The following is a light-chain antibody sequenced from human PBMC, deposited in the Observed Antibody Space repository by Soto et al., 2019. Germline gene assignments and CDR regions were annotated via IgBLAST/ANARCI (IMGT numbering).Light chain of an antibody. CDR2: AAT. V-gene: IGKV1-27*01. CDR1: QAISIY. CDR3: QKYNSAPLT. Sequence: DLQMTQSPSSLSASVGDRVTITCRASQAISIYLAWYQQKPGKVPELLIYAATTLQSGVPSRFSGSGSGTEFTLTISSLQPEDGATYYCQKYNSAPLTFGPGTKVDIK. J-gene: IGKJ3*01.